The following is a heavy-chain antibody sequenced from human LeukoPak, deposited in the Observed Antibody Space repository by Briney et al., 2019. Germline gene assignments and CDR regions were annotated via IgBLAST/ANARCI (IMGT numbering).Heavy chain of an antibody. D-gene: IGHD1-7*01. CDR2: IYTSGST. CDR3: ARDGRNWNYSSKKNYYYYYMDV. J-gene: IGHJ6*03. V-gene: IGHV4-4*07. Sequence: SETLSLTCTVSGASISSYYWTWIRQPAGKGLEWIGRIYTSGSTNYNPSLKSRVAMSVDTSKNQFSLKLSSVTAADTAVYYCARDGRNWNYSSKKNYYYYYMDVWGKGTTVTVSS. CDR1: GASISSYY.